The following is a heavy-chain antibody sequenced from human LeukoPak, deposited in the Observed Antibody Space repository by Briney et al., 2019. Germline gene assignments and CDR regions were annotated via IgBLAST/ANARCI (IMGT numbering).Heavy chain of an antibody. V-gene: IGHV3-21*04. J-gene: IGHJ6*02. CDR3: AKYYDFWSGYQYTSDYYYYYSMDV. Sequence: GGSLRLSCEASGFTFSSYSMNWVRQAPGKGLEWVSSIARSSSDRFYADSVKGRFTISRDDAKKSLYLQMNSLRAGDTAVYYCAKYYDFWSGYQYTSDYYYYYSMDVWGHGTTVTVSS. CDR1: GFTFSSYS. D-gene: IGHD3-3*01. CDR2: IARSSSDR.